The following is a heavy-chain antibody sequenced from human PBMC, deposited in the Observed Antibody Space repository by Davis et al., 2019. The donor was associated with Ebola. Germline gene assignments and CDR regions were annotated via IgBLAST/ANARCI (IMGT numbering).Heavy chain of an antibody. CDR2: ISYDGSNK. Sequence: GGSLRLSCPASGFTFRNYAMHWVRQAPGKGLEWVAVISYDGSNKYYADSVKGRFTISRDNSKNTLYLQMGSLRAEDMAVYYCARGNQGSSWYVPRPHYNWFDPWGQGTLVTVSS. D-gene: IGHD6-13*01. J-gene: IGHJ5*02. V-gene: IGHV3-30*14. CDR1: GFTFRNYA. CDR3: ARGNQGSSWYVPRPHYNWFDP.